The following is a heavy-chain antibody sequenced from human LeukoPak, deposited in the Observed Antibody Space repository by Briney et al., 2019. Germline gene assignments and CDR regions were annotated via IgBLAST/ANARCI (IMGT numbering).Heavy chain of an antibody. J-gene: IGHJ4*02. CDR3: ARGPMVRGVIITSPFDY. V-gene: IGHV4-34*01. D-gene: IGHD3-10*01. CDR1: GGSFSGYY. Sequence: PSETLSLTCAVYGGSFSGYYWSWILQPPGKGLEWIGEINHSGSTNYNPSLKSRVTISVDTSKNQFSLKLSSVTAADTAVYYCARGPMVRGVIITSPFDYWGQGTLVTVSS. CDR2: INHSGST.